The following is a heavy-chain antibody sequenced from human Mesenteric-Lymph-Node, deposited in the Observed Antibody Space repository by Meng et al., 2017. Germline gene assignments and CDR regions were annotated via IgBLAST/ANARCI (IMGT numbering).Heavy chain of an antibody. J-gene: IGHJ4*02. CDR2: IYPGDSDT. D-gene: IGHD3-10*01. CDR1: GYSFTNYW. V-gene: IGHV5-51*01. CDR3: AILGYDSGSGIDYPGDY. Sequence: KVSCKGSGYSFTNYWIGWVRQMPGKGLEWMGIIYPGDSDTRYSPSFQGQVTISADKSITTAYLQWSSLKASDTAMYYCAILGYDSGSGIDYPGDYWGQGTLVTVSS.